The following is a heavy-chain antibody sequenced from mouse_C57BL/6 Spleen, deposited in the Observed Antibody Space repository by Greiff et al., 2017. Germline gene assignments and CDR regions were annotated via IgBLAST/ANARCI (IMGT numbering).Heavy chain of an antibody. D-gene: IGHD2-1*01. Sequence: VQLKQSGPELVKPGDSVKISCKASGYSFTGYFMTWVMQSHGKSLEWIGRINPYNGDTFYNQKFKGKATLTVDKSSSTAHMELRSLTSEDSAVYYCARWDGNSFNAMDYWGQGTSVTVSS. J-gene: IGHJ4*01. CDR3: ARWDGNSFNAMDY. V-gene: IGHV1-20*01. CDR2: INPYNGDT. CDR1: GYSFTGYF.